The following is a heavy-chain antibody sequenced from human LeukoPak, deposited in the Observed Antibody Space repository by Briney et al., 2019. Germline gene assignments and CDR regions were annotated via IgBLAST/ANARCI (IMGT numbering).Heavy chain of an antibody. CDR2: MSSSGTTI. CDR3: ARGRFSYADYFQY. V-gene: IGHV3-11*01. D-gene: IGHD2-2*01. Sequence: GGSLRLSCAASGFTFSDYYMSWIRQAPGKGLEWLSHMSSSGTTIYYADSVRGRFTISRDNAKNSLYLQMNSLRAEDTAVYYCARGRFSYADYFQYWGQGTLVTVSS. CDR1: GFTFSDYY. J-gene: IGHJ1*01.